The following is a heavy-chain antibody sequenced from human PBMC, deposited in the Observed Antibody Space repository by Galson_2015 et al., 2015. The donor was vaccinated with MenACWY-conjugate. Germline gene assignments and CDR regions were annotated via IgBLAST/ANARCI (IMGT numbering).Heavy chain of an antibody. Sequence: SLRLSCAASGFTFRTYCMNWVRQAPGKGLEWVSYISSSSTTIHYADSVKGRFTISRDNAKNSLYLQMNSLRHEDTAVYYCAREYCSSIICLFDYWGQGALVTVSS. J-gene: IGHJ4*02. CDR3: AREYCSSIICLFDY. CDR1: GFTFRTYC. V-gene: IGHV3-48*02. CDR2: ISSSSTTI. D-gene: IGHD2-2*01.